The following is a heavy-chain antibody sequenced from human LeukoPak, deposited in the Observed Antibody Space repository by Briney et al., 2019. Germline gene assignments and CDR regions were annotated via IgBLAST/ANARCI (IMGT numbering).Heavy chain of an antibody. D-gene: IGHD3-10*01. J-gene: IGHJ6*04. CDR1: GYTFTSYA. CDR2: INAGNGNT. CDR3: AEGGSGRRGDYYYGMDV. V-gene: IGHV1-3*01. Sequence: EASVKVSCKASGYTFTSYAMHWVRQAPGQRLEWMGWINAGNGNTKYSQKFQGRVTITADKSTSTAYMELSSLRSEDTAVYYCAEGGSGRRGDYYYGMDVWGKGTTVTVSS.